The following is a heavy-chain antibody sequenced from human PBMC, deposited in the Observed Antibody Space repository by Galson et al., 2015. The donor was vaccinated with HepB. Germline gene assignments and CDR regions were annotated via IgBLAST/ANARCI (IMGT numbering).Heavy chain of an antibody. CDR1: GFTFSSYW. V-gene: IGHV3-74*01. CDR2: INSDGSST. CDR3: ARDEDGEGYYYGMDV. Sequence: SLRLSCAASGFTFSSYWMHWVRQAPGKGLVWVSRINSDGSSTSYADSVKGRFTISRDNAKNTLYLQMNSLRAEDTAVYYCARDEDGEGYYYGMDVWGQGTTVTVSS. J-gene: IGHJ6*02.